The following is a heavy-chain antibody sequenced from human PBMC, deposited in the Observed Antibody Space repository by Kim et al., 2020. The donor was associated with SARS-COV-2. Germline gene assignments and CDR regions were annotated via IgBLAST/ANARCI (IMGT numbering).Heavy chain of an antibody. CDR3: AKALKDPWT. D-gene: IGHD1-1*01. CDR2: IEYDGSHT. J-gene: IGHJ1*01. V-gene: IGHV3-7*01. Sequence: GGSLRLSCTASGFTFGGYWMTWVRQAPGKGLEWLAAIEYDGSHTYYVDSVKGRFTISRDNAKSSLYLQMNSLRADDTAVYYCAKALKDPWTWGQGTLVTGSS. CDR1: GFTFGGYW.